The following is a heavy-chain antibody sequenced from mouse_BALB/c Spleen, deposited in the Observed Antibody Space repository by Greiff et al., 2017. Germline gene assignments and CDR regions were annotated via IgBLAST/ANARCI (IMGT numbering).Heavy chain of an antibody. CDR1: GFAFSSYD. Sequence: DVKLVESGGGLVKPGGSLKLSCAASGFAFSSYDMSWVRQTPEKRLEWVAYISSGGGSTYYPDTVKGRFTISRDNAKNTLYLQMSSLKSEDTAMYYCARQDGNYYFDYWGQGTTLTVSS. J-gene: IGHJ2*01. V-gene: IGHV5-12-1*01. CDR2: ISSGGGST. D-gene: IGHD2-1*01. CDR3: ARQDGNYYFDY.